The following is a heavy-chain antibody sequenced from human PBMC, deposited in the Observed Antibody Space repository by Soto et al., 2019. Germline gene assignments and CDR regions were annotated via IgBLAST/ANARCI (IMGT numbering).Heavy chain of an antibody. CDR2: IIPILGIA. J-gene: IGHJ4*02. V-gene: IGHV1-69*02. CDR1: GGTFSSYT. Sequence: QVQLVQSGAEVRKPGSSVKVSCKASGGTFSSYTISWVRQAPGQGLEWMGRIIPILGIANYAQKFQGRVTITADKSTSKDYMELRSRRSEHTAVYYCARGNGYSTGRWGQGTLVTVSS. CDR3: ARGNGYSTGR. D-gene: IGHD5-18*01.